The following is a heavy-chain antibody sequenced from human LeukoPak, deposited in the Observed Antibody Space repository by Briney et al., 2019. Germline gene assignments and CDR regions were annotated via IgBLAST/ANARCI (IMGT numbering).Heavy chain of an antibody. CDR1: GDSIRRTNYY. CDR3: AMNSLHSIYNWFDP. D-gene: IGHD4-11*01. CDR2: IYYSGST. V-gene: IGHV4-39*01. J-gene: IGHJ5*02. Sequence: SETLSLTCTVSGDSIRRTNYYWGWIRQPPGKGLEWIGSIYYSGSTYYNPSLKSRVTISVDTSKNQFSLKLSSVTASDTAVYYFAMNSLHSIYNWFDPWGQGTLVTVSS.